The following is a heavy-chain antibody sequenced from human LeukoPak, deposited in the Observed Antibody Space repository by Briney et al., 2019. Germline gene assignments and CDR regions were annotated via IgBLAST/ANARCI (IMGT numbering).Heavy chain of an antibody. D-gene: IGHD3-22*01. CDR3: AKDTRYYYDSIGYFDY. J-gene: IGHJ4*02. CDR1: GFTFSSYA. Sequence: PGGSLRLSCAASGFTFSSYAMSWVRQAPGKGLEWVSAISGSGGSTYYADSVKGRFTISRDNSKNTLYLQMNSLRAEDTAVYYCAKDTRYYYDSIGYFDYWGQGTLVTVSS. CDR2: ISGSGGST. V-gene: IGHV3-23*01.